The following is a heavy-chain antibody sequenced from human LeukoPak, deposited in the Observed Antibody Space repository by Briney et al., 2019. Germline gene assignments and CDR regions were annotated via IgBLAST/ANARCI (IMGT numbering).Heavy chain of an antibody. CDR3: ARGYYYGSGSYAEGALDI. D-gene: IGHD3-10*01. CDR2: VYNSGRT. V-gene: IGHV4-59*08. J-gene: IGHJ3*02. Sequence: PSETLSLTCSVSGGSISSYYWNWVRQPPGKGLEWIGYVYNSGRTNYNPSLKSRVTIEVDTSKNQFSVKLSSVIAADTAMYYCARGYYYGSGSYAEGALDIWGQGTKVIVSS. CDR1: GGSISSYY.